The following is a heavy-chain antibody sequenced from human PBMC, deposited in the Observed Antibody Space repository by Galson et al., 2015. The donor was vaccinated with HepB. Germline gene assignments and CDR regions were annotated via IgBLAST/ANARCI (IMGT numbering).Heavy chain of an antibody. CDR3: ARAGSGVVVPANWFDP. J-gene: IGHJ5*02. CDR1: GGSISSYY. Sequence: SETLSLTCTVSGGSISSYYWSWIWQPPGKGLEWIGYIYYSGSTDYNPSLKSRVTISVDTSKNQFSLKLSSVTAADTAVYYCARAGSGVVVPANWFDPWGQGTLVTVSS. CDR2: IYYSGST. V-gene: IGHV4-59*12. D-gene: IGHD2-2*01.